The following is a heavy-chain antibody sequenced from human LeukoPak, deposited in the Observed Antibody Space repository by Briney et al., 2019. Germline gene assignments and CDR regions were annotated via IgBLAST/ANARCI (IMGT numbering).Heavy chain of an antibody. D-gene: IGHD3-16*01. CDR1: GYSISSGYY. J-gene: IGHJ4*02. CDR3: ATFYMITFGGVISY. Sequence: SETLSLTCTVSGYSISSGYYWGWIRQPPGKGLEWIGSIYHSGSTYYNPSLKSRVTISVDTSKNQFSLKLSSVTAADTAVYYCATFYMITFGGVISYWGQGTLSPSPQ. V-gene: IGHV4-38-2*02. CDR2: IYHSGST.